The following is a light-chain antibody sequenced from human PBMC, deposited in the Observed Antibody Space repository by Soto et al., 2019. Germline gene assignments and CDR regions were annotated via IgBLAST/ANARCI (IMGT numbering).Light chain of an antibody. CDR1: QSISSW. CDR3: QQYNSYSPT. J-gene: IGKJ1*01. Sequence: IQITPSPFTPSASVGDRVTLTCRASQSISSWLAWYQQKPGKAPKLLIYKASTLESGVPSRFSGSGSGTEFTLTISSLQPDDFATYYCQQYNSYSPTFGQGTKVDIK. CDR2: KAS. V-gene: IGKV1-5*03.